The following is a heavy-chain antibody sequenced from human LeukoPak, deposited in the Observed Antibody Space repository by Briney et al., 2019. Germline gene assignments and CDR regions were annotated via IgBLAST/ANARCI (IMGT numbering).Heavy chain of an antibody. D-gene: IGHD3-16*01. J-gene: IGHJ4*02. V-gene: IGHV3-66*01. CDR2: IYTGGNT. CDR1: GVSVNTNY. CDR3: ARTTWDTVMIHTPPFDQ. Sequence: PGGSLRLSCAVSGVSVNTNYMTWVRQAPGKGLQWVSVIYTGGNTHYVDSVRGRFIISRDNSKNTLYLQMNSLRSDDTAVYFCARTTWDTVMIHTPPFDQWGQGTLVTVS.